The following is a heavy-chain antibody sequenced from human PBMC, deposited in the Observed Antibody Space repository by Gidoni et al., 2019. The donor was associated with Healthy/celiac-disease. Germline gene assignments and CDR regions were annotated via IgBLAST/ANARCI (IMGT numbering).Heavy chain of an antibody. CDR1: GFTFSSYS. D-gene: IGHD3-22*01. CDR2: SSSSSSYI. Sequence: EVQLVESGGGLVKPGGSLRLSCAASGFTFSSYSMNWVRQAPGKGLEWVSSSSSSSSYIYYADSVKGRFTISRDNAKNSLDLQMNSLRAEDTAVYYCARVEADSSAPFWGQGTLVTVSS. J-gene: IGHJ4*02. V-gene: IGHV3-21*01. CDR3: ARVEADSSAPF.